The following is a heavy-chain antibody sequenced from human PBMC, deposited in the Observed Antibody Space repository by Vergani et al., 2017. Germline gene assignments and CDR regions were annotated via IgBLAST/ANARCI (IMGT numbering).Heavy chain of an antibody. CDR1: GYTFTSYG. J-gene: IGHJ5*02. Sequence: QVQLVQSGAEVKKPGASVKVSCKASGYTFTSYGISWVRQAPGQGLEWMGWISAYNGNTNYAQKLQDRFTMTTDTSTSTAYMELRSLRSDDTAVYYCARDTAGCSTTSCYDNWFDPWGQGTLVTVSS. CDR2: ISAYNGNT. D-gene: IGHD2-2*01. CDR3: ARDTAGCSTTSCYDNWFDP. V-gene: IGHV1-18*04.